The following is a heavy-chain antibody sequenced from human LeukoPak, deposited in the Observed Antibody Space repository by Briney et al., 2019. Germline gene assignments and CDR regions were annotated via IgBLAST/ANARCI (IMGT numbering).Heavy chain of an antibody. D-gene: IGHD3-10*01. CDR2: IYSGGRT. CDR1: GFTVSSNY. CDR3: ARGDYYGSGGYYKDYYYYGMDV. Sequence: GGSLRLSCAASGFTVSSNYMSWVRQAPGKGLEWVSVIYSGGRTYYADSVKGRFTISRDNSKNTLYLQMNSLRAEDTAVYYCARGDYYGSGGYYKDYYYYGMDVWGQGTTVTVSS. J-gene: IGHJ6*02. V-gene: IGHV3-53*01.